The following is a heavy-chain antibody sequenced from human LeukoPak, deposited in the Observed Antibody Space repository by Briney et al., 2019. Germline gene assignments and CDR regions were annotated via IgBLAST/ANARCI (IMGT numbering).Heavy chain of an antibody. Sequence: GESLKISCKGSGYSFTSYWIGWVRQMPGKGLEWMGIIYPGDSDTRYSPSFQGQVTISADKSISTAYLQWSSLKASDTAMYYCGRIAAAGSLKGSFDIWGQGTMVTVSS. CDR1: GYSFTSYW. D-gene: IGHD6-25*01. CDR2: IYPGDSDT. CDR3: GRIAAAGSLKGSFDI. V-gene: IGHV5-51*01. J-gene: IGHJ3*02.